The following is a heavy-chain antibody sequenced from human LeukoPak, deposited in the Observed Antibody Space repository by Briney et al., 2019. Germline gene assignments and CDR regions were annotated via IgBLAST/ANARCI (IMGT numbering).Heavy chain of an antibody. D-gene: IGHD3-3*01. CDR1: GFTFSSYS. CDR2: ISSSSSYM. J-gene: IGHJ3*02. Sequence: PGGSLRLSCAASGFTFSSYSMNWVRQAPGKGLEWVSSISSSSSYMYYADSVKGRFTISRDNAKNSLYLQMNSLRAEDTAVYYCARDGAWAIFGVVSRNDAFDIWGQGTMVTVSS. V-gene: IGHV3-21*01. CDR3: ARDGAWAIFGVVSRNDAFDI.